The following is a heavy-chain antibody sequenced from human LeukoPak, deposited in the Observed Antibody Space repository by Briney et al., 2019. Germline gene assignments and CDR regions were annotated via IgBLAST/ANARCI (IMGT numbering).Heavy chain of an antibody. CDR2: INHSGST. CDR1: GXSFSGYY. V-gene: IGHV4-34*01. D-gene: IGHD5-12*01. Sequence: PSETLSLTCAVYGXSFSGYYWSWIRQPPGKGREWIGEINHSGSTNYNPSLKSRVTISVDTSKNQFSLKLSSVTAADTAVYYCARGYSGYGSPFGYWGQGTLVTVSS. J-gene: IGHJ4*02. CDR3: ARGYSGYGSPFGY.